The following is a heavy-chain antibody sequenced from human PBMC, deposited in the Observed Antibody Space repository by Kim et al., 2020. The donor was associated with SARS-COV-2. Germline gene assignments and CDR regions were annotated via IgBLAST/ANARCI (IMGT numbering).Heavy chain of an antibody. V-gene: IGHV4-34*01. J-gene: IGHJ4*02. CDR2: INHSGST. D-gene: IGHD5-18*01. CDR1: GGSFSGYY. Sequence: SETLSLTCAVYGGSFSGYYWSWIRQPPGKGLEWIGEINHSGSTNYNPSLKSRVTISVDTSKNQFSLKLSSVTAADTAVYYCARTSTQLWNFDYWGQGTLVTVSS. CDR3: ARTSTQLWNFDY.